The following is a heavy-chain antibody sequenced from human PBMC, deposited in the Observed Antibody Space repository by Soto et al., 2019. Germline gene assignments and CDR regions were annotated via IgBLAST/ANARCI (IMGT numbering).Heavy chain of an antibody. D-gene: IGHD4-17*01. CDR1: GGTFSSYA. J-gene: IGHJ6*02. CDR3: ARDGDYGEADRGGYYYGMDV. V-gene: IGHV1-69*06. Sequence: QVQLVQSGAEVKKPGSSVKVSCKASGGTFSSYAISWVRQAPGQGLEWMGGIIPIFGTANYAQKFQGRVTITADKSTSTAYMERSSLRSEDTAVYYCARDGDYGEADRGGYYYGMDVWGQGTTVTVSS. CDR2: IIPIFGTA.